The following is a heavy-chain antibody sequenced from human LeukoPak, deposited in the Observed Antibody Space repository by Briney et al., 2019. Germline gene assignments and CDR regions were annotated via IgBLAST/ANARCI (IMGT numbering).Heavy chain of an antibody. CDR2: ISGSGGST. Sequence: GGSLRLSCAASGFTFSSYAMSWVRQAPGKGLEWVSSISGSGGSTYYADSVKGRFTISRDNSKNTLYLQMNSLRAEDTAVYYCAKPSTVSTFWYFDLWGRGTLVTVSS. V-gene: IGHV3-23*01. D-gene: IGHD4-17*01. J-gene: IGHJ2*01. CDR3: AKPSTVSTFWYFDL. CDR1: GFTFSSYA.